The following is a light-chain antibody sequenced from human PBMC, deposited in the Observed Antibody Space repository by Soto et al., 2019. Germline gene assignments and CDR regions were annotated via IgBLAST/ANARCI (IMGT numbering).Light chain of an antibody. J-gene: IGLJ2*01. Sequence: SALTQPPSASGSPGQSVTISCTGTSNDVGAYNFISWYQQHPGKAPKLMIYEVNKRPSGVPDRFSGSKSGNTASLTVSGLQAEDEADYYCSSYGGSNNLLFGGGTKVTVL. CDR2: EVN. CDR1: SNDVGAYNF. CDR3: SSYGGSNNLL. V-gene: IGLV2-8*01.